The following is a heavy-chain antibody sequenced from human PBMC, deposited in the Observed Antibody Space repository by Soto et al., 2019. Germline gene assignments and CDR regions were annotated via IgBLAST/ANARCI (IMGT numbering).Heavy chain of an antibody. J-gene: IGHJ6*02. D-gene: IGHD6-13*01. V-gene: IGHV1-69*13. CDR3: ARSAAAGTYYYYYYGMDV. Sequence: SVKVSCKASGYTFTSYGISWVRQAPGQGLEWMGGIIPIFGTANYAQKFQGRVTITADESTSTAYMELSSLRSEDTAVYYCARSAAAGTYYYYYYGMDVWGQGTTVTVSS. CDR1: GYTFTSYG. CDR2: IIPIFGTA.